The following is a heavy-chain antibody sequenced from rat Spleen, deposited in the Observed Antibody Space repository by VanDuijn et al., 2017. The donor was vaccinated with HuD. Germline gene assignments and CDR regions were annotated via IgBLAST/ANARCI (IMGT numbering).Heavy chain of an antibody. CDR1: GFSLTSYH. Sequence: QVQLKESGPGLVQPSQTLSLTCTVSGFSLTSYHVHWVRQPPGKGLEWMGVMWSDGDTSYNSALKSRLSISRDTSKNQVFLKMNSLQTDDTGNYYCTRDFTPEGIVSPEGFDYWGQGVMVTVSS. CDR2: MWSDGDT. V-gene: IGHV2-32*01. D-gene: IGHD1-11*01. CDR3: TRDFTPEGIVSPEGFDY. J-gene: IGHJ2*01.